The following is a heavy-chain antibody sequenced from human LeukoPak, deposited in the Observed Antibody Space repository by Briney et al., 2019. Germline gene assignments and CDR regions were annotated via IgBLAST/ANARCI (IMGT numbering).Heavy chain of an antibody. Sequence: GGSLRLSCAASGFTFSSYGMHWVGQTPGKGLEWGALIWYEGSKKYYADYVKGRYTISRDNSKNTLYLQMNSLRAEETAVYYCARDGVGVGIAVANKGRGLSTGDYWGQGTLVTVSS. D-gene: IGHD6-19*01. CDR2: IWYEGSKK. V-gene: IGHV3-33*01. J-gene: IGHJ4*02. CDR1: GFTFSSYG. CDR3: ARDGVGVGIAVANKGRGLSTGDY.